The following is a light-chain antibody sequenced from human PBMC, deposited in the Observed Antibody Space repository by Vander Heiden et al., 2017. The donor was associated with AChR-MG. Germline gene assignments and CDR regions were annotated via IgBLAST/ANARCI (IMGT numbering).Light chain of an antibody. J-gene: IGLJ3*02. CDR3: SSYTSSSTKV. CDR1: SSDVGGYNY. CDR2: DVS. V-gene: IGLV2-14*01. Sequence: QSALPQPASVSASPGQSVTISCTGTSSDVGGYNYVSWYQQPPGKAPKLMIYDVSNRPSGVSNRFSGSKSGNTASLTISGLQAEDEADYYGSSYTSSSTKVFGGGTKLTVL.